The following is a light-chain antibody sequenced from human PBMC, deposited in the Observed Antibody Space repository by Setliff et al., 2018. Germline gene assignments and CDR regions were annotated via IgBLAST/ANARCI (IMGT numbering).Light chain of an antibody. CDR3: SSYTSSSTFVV. J-gene: IGLJ2*01. Sequence: VLTQPASVSGSPGQSITISCTGTSSDVGGYNYVSWYQQHPGKAPKLMIYDVSKRPSGVSNRFSGSKSGNTASLTISGLQAEDEADYYCSSYTSSSTFVVFGGGTKVTVL. CDR1: SSDVGGYNY. V-gene: IGLV2-14*01. CDR2: DVS.